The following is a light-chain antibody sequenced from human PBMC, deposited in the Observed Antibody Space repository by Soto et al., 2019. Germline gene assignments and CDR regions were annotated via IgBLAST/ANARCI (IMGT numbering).Light chain of an antibody. J-gene: IGLJ2*01. CDR3: QVWDSSSDHRV. CDR1: NIGSKS. Sequence: SYELTQPPSVSVAPGKTARITCGGNNIGSKSVHWYQQKPGQAPVLVIYYDSDRPSGIPERFSGSHSGNTATLTISRVEAGDEADYYCQVWDSSSDHRVFGGGTKLTVL. V-gene: IGLV3-21*04. CDR2: YDS.